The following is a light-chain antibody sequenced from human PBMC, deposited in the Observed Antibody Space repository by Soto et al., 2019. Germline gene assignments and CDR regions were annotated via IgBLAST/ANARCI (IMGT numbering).Light chain of an antibody. J-gene: IGKJ1*01. CDR3: QQYGSSGT. Sequence: EIVMTPSPATLSVPPGERATLSCRASQNVNDNLAWYQQKPGQAPRLLIYGASTRATGTPTRCRGSGSGTDFTLASSRLEPEDFAVYYCQQYGSSGTFGQGTKVDIK. CDR2: GAS. CDR1: QNVNDN. V-gene: IGKV3-20*01.